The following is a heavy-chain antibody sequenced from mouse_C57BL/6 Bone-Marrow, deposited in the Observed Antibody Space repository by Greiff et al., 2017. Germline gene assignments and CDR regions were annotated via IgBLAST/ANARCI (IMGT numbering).Heavy chain of an antibody. D-gene: IGHD2-5*01. CDR2: IYPGDGDT. J-gene: IGHJ1*03. Sequence: VQLQESGPELVKPGASVKISCKASGYAFSSSWMNWVKQRPGKGLEWIGRIYPGDGDTNYNGKFKGKATLTADKSSSTANMQLSSLTSEDSAVYFCARNSKRYFDVWGTGTTVTVSS. CDR3: ARNSKRYFDV. CDR1: GYAFSSSW. V-gene: IGHV1-82*01.